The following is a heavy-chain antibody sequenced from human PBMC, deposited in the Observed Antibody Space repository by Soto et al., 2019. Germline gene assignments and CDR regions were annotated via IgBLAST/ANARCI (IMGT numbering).Heavy chain of an antibody. J-gene: IGHJ6*02. CDR3: ARRVYGRGFPHYYRMDV. D-gene: IGHD3-10*02. V-gene: IGHV4-59*01. CDR2: IYYSGIT. Sequence: PSETLSLTCTVSGGSMSSYYWSWIRQPPGKGQKKIGYIYYSGITNYNPSLKSRVTMSVDTPKNHFSLKLSSVTAADTAVYYCARRVYGRGFPHYYRMDVWGQGSTVTVSS. CDR1: GGSMSSYY.